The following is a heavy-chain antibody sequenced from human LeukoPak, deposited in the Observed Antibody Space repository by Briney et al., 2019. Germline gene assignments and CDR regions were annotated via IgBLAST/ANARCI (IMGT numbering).Heavy chain of an antibody. CDR2: ISGGST. D-gene: IGHD6-19*01. Sequence: EPGGSLRLSCAASGFTVSSNEMSWVRQAPGKGLEWVSSISGGSTYYADSRKGRFTISRDNSKNTLYLQMNSLRVEDTAVYFCAKLPSSGWIYYFHYWGQGTLVTVSS. J-gene: IGHJ4*02. CDR3: AKLPSSGWIYYFHY. CDR1: GFTVSSNE. V-gene: IGHV3-38-3*01.